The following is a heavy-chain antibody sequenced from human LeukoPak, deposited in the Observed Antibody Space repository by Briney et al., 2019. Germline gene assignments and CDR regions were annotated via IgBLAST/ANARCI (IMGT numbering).Heavy chain of an antibody. CDR2: IYSGGST. J-gene: IGHJ5*02. Sequence: GGPLRLSCAASGFTVSSNYMSWVRQAPGKGLEWVSVIYSGGSTYYADSVKGRFTISRDNSKNTLYLQMNSLRAEDTAVYYCARVVAVAGTSWFDPWGQGTLVTVSS. CDR3: ARVVAVAGTSWFDP. CDR1: GFTVSSNY. V-gene: IGHV3-53*01. D-gene: IGHD6-19*01.